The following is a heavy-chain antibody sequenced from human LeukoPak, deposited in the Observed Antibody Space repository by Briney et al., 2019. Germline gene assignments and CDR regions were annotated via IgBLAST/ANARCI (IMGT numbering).Heavy chain of an antibody. J-gene: IGHJ4*02. CDR2: IIPIFGTA. D-gene: IGHD2-8*01. Sequence: SVKVSCKASGGTFSSYAISWVRQAPGQGLEWMGGIIPIFGTANYAQKFQGRVTITADESTSTAYMELSSLRSEDTTVYYCARDCTNGVCYLGYWGQGTLVTVSS. CDR3: ARDCTNGVCYLGY. V-gene: IGHV1-69*13. CDR1: GGTFSSYA.